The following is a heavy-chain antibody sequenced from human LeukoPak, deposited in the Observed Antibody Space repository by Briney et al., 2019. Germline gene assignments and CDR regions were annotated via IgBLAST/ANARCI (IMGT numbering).Heavy chain of an antibody. CDR2: ISSSGSTI. Sequence: GGSLRLSCAASGFIFTSYSMNWVRQAPGKGLEWVSYISSSGSTIYYADSVKGRFTISRENAKNSLYLRMNSLRAGDTAVYYCARGAVAGDFDYWGQGTLVTVSS. CDR3: ARGAVAGDFDY. V-gene: IGHV3-48*01. J-gene: IGHJ4*02. D-gene: IGHD6-19*01. CDR1: GFIFTSYS.